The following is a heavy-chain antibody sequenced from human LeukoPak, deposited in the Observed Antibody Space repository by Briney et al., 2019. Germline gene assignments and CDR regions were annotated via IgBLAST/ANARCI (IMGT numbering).Heavy chain of an antibody. J-gene: IGHJ4*02. CDR2: ISGSGGST. Sequence: PGGSLRLSCAVSGFTFSSYAMSWVRQAPGKGLEWVSAISGSGGSTYYADSVKGRFTISRDNSKNTLYLQMNSLRAEDTAVYYCAKVRDERYYFDYWGQGTLVTVSS. CDR1: GFTFSSYA. D-gene: IGHD2-21*01. V-gene: IGHV3-23*01. CDR3: AKVRDERYYFDY.